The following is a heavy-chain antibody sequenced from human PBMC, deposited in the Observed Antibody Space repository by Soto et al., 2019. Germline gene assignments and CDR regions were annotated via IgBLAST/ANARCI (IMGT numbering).Heavy chain of an antibody. CDR2: AYYDGTT. CDR1: GGSISTSGDH. CDR3: ARSFSGWALFET. J-gene: IGHJ5*02. D-gene: IGHD6-19*01. V-gene: IGHV4-39*01. Sequence: QLHLQESGPGLVKPSETLSLTCVVSGGSISTSGDHWGWIRQPPGKPLEWFGGAYYDGTTFSNPLFKRRVIRSVGSSENQFSLTLTSVTAADTALYYCARSFSGWALFETWGQGILVTVSS.